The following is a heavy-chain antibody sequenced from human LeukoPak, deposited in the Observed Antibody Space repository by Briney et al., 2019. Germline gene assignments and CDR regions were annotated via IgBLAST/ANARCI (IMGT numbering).Heavy chain of an antibody. CDR1: GFSFSSYA. V-gene: IGHV3-23*01. CDR2: VNGRGGST. CDR3: ANCCGRDELPKGDFDY. Sequence: GCSLTLSCPVSGFSFSSYAMRWVRQAPGPGLEWVSVVNGRGGSTYYAHPVHGRFTIPSDKSKNTPYLQMNSLRAPDTAVYYFANCCGRDELPKGDFDYWGQGTLVTVSS. D-gene: IGHD1-26*01. J-gene: IGHJ4*02.